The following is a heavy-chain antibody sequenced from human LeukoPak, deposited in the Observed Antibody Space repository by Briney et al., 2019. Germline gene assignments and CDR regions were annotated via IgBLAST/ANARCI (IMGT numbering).Heavy chain of an antibody. V-gene: IGHV1-46*01. CDR2: INPSDSGT. J-gene: IGHJ4*02. D-gene: IGHD2-2*01. CDR3: ARGRGTYCSSTSCYHDFDY. CDR1: GYTFTSYD. Sequence: ASVKVSCKASGYTFTSYDMHWVRQAPGQGLEWMGKINPSDSGTSYAQKFQGRVTMTRDTSTNTVYMELSSLRSEDTAVYYCARGRGTYCSSTSCYHDFDYWGQGTLVTVSS.